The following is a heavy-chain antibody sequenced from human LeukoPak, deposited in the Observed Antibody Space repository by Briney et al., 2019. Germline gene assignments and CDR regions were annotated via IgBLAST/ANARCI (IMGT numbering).Heavy chain of an antibody. D-gene: IGHD4-11*01. V-gene: IGHV3-48*02. J-gene: IGHJ6*02. CDR2: ISTSGGTI. Sequence: GGSLRLSCAASGFTFSSSSMNWVRQAPEKGLEWVSYISTSGGTIYYADSVKGRFTVSRDNSKNSLFLQMNTLRDEDTAVYYCVRDSQDYSNYYYYYYGMDVWGQGTTVTVSS. CDR3: VRDSQDYSNYYYYYYGMDV. CDR1: GFTFSSSS.